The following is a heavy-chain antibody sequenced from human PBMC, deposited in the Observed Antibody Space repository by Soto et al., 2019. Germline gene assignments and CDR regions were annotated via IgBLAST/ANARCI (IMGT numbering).Heavy chain of an antibody. CDR2: INPKSGGT. J-gene: IGHJ6*02. D-gene: IGHD2-8*01. V-gene: IGHV1-2*04. Sequence: ASVKVSCKASGYSFTDYHIHWARQAPGQGLEWLGRINPKSGGTSTAQKFQGWVTMTRDRSISTVYMELTRLRSDDTAVYFCARGHSTDCSNGVCSFFYNHEMDVWGQGTTVTVPS. CDR1: GYSFTDYH. CDR3: ARGHSTDCSNGVCSFFYNHEMDV.